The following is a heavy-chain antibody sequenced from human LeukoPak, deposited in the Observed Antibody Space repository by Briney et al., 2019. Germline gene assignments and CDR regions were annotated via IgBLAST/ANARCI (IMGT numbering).Heavy chain of an antibody. D-gene: IGHD2-15*01. Sequence: PSETLSLTCAVSGGSISSSNWWSWVRQPPGKGLEWIGYIYYSGSTYYNPSLKSRVTISVDTSKNQFSLKLSSVTAADTAVYYCARAVEGYFDYWGQGTLVTVSS. V-gene: IGHV4-30-4*01. J-gene: IGHJ4*02. CDR2: IYYSGST. CDR3: ARAVEGYFDY. CDR1: GGSISSSNW.